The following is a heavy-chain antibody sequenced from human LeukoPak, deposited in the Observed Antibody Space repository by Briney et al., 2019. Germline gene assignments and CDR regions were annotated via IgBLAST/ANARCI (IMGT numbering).Heavy chain of an antibody. CDR1: GGSISSSSYY. CDR2: IYYSGST. V-gene: IGHV4-39*01. Sequence: PSETLSLTCTVSGGSISSSSYYWGWIRQPPGKGLEWIGSIYYSGSTYYNPSLKSRVTISVDTSKNQFPLKLSSVTAADTAVYYCARHSSGWFRGDYWGQGTLVTVSS. J-gene: IGHJ4*02. D-gene: IGHD6-19*01. CDR3: ARHSSGWFRGDY.